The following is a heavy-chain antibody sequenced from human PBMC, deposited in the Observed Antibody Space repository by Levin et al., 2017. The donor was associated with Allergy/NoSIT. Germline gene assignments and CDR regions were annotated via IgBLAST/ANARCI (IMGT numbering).Heavy chain of an antibody. CDR2: ISSSGSTI. CDR1: GFTFSDYE. V-gene: IGHV3-48*03. D-gene: IGHD3-16*01. CDR3: ARDHRGWGSGLDY. J-gene: IGHJ4*02. Sequence: LSLTCAASGFTFSDYEMNWVRQAPGKGLEWVSYISSSGSTIYYADSVKGRFTISRDNAKNSLYLQMNSLRAEDTAVYYCARDHRGWGSGLDYWGQGTLVTVSS.